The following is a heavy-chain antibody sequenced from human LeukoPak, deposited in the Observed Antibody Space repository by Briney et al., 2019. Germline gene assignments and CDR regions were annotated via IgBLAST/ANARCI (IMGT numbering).Heavy chain of an antibody. CDR1: GYSFTSYW. D-gene: IGHD3-22*01. V-gene: IGHV1-2*02. Sequence: GESLKISCKGSGYSFTSYWIGWVRQMPGKGLEWMGWIDPNSGGTNYAQKFQGRVTMTRDTSISTAYMELSRLRSDDTAVYYCARDFYDSSGYYYAGAFDIWGQGTMVTVSS. CDR3: ARDFYDSSGYYYAGAFDI. CDR2: IDPNSGGT. J-gene: IGHJ3*02.